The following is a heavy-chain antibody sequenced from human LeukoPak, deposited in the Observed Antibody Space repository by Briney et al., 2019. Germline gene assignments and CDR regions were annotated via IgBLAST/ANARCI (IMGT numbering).Heavy chain of an antibody. D-gene: IGHD2-15*01. J-gene: IGHJ4*02. CDR1: GFTFSSYE. CDR2: IYYSGST. CDR3: ARDCSGGSCYSGIDY. Sequence: GSLRLSCAASGFTFSSYEMNWVRQPPGKGLEWIGSIYYSGSTYYNPSLKSRVTISVDTSKNQFSLKLSSVTAADTAVYYCARDCSGGSCYSGIDYWGQGTLVTVSS. V-gene: IGHV4-39*07.